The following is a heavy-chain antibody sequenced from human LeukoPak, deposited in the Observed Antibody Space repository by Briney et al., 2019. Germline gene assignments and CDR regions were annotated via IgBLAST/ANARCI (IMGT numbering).Heavy chain of an antibody. J-gene: IGHJ4*02. CDR1: GFSISIYW. CDR3: AACTSTSCRDY. D-gene: IGHD2-2*01. Sequence: PGGSLRLSCAASGFSISIYWMHWVRQAPGKGLVWVSRIDSDGSRTSYADSVKGRFTISRDNAKNTVYLQMNSLRGEDTALYYCAACTSTSCRDYWGQGTLVTVS. V-gene: IGHV3-74*01. CDR2: IDSDGSRT.